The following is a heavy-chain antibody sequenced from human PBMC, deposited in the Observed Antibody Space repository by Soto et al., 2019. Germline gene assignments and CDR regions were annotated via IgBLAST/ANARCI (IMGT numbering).Heavy chain of an antibody. V-gene: IGHV1-69*02. J-gene: IGHJ4*02. CDR3: AITYCRDNSCPRDFDF. D-gene: IGHD2-21*01. CDR1: GGTFNTYT. CDR2: FIPNFDMA. Sequence: QVQVVQSGAEVKKPESSVKVSCKPSGGTFNTYTVNWVRLAPGHGLEWMGRFIPNFDMANYAQKFQDRVTITTDRSTFTAYMELNSLTSDDTAVYYCAITYCRDNSCPRDFDFWGPGTRVTVSS.